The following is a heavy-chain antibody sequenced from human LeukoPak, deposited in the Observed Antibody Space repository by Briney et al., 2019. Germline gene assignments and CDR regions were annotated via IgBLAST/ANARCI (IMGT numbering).Heavy chain of an antibody. CDR1: GFTFSSYA. V-gene: IGHV3-23*01. Sequence: GGSLRLSCAASGFTFSSYAMSWVRQAPGKGLEWVPAISGSGGSTYYADSVKGRFTISRDNSKNTLYLQMNSLRAEDTAVYYCAKARYRDYGDYAGDAFDIWGQRTMVTVSS. J-gene: IGHJ3*02. CDR3: AKARYRDYGDYAGDAFDI. D-gene: IGHD4-17*01. CDR2: ISGSGGST.